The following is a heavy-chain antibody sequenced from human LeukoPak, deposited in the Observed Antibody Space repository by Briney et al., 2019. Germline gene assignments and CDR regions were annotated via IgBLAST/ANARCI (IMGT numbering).Heavy chain of an antibody. CDR3: ARWEDCGGDCYSYYGMDV. CDR2: ISAYNGNT. J-gene: IGHJ6*02. V-gene: IGHV1-18*01. D-gene: IGHD2-21*02. Sequence: ASVKVSCKASGYTFTSYGISWVRQAPGQGLEWMGWISAYNGNTNYAQKLQGRVTMTTDTSTSTAYMELRSLRPDDTAVYYCARWEDCGGDCYSYYGMDVWGQGTTVTVSS. CDR1: GYTFTSYG.